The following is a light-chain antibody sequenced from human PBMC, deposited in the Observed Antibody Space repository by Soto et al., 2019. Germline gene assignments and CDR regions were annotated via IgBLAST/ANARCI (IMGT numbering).Light chain of an antibody. J-gene: IGLJ2*01. CDR3: SSFSSITREV. CDR1: SSDVGGYKY. CDR2: EVS. Sequence: QSVLTQPPSASGSPGQSVTISCTGTSSDVGGYKYVSWYQQHPGKAPKLMIYEVSNRPSGVSHRFSGSKSGNTASLTISGLQTEDEADYYCSSFSSITREVFGGGTKLTVL. V-gene: IGLV2-14*01.